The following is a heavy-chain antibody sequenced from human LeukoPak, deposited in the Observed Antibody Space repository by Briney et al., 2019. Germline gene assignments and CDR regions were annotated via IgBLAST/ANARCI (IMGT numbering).Heavy chain of an antibody. Sequence: ASVKVSCKASGYTFTGYYMHWVRQAPGQGLEWMGWINPNSGGTNYAQKFQGRVTMTRDTSISTAYMELSRLRSDDTAVYYCARSGDSSSWGNNDAFDIWGQGTMVTVSS. D-gene: IGHD6-13*01. V-gene: IGHV1-2*02. J-gene: IGHJ3*02. CDR2: INPNSGGT. CDR1: GYTFTGYY. CDR3: ARSGDSSSWGNNDAFDI.